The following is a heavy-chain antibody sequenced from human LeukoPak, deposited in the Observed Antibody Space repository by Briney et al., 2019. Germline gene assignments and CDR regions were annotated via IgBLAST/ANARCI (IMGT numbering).Heavy chain of an antibody. J-gene: IGHJ4*02. CDR2: INPNSGGT. CDR3: ARDSTGIAVAGTLNRIDY. D-gene: IGHD6-19*01. V-gene: IGHV1-2*04. Sequence: ASVKVSCKASGYTFTSYAMNWVRQAPGQGLEWMGWINPNSGGTNYAQKFQGWVTMTRDTSISTAYMELSRLRSDDTAVYYCARDSTGIAVAGTLNRIDYWGQGTLVTASS. CDR1: GYTFTSYA.